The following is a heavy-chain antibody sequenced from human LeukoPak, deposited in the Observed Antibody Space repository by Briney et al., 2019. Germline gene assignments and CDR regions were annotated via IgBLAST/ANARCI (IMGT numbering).Heavy chain of an antibody. CDR1: GFTFSRNW. CDR2: IKQDGSEK. CDR3: ARVSVRGVLPPYFDY. V-gene: IGHV3-7*01. D-gene: IGHD3-10*01. J-gene: IGHJ4*02. Sequence: PGGSLRLSCAASGFTFSRNWMSWVRQAPGKGLEWVANIKQDGSEKYYVDSVKGRFTISRGNAKNSLYLQMNSLRAEDTAVYYCARVSVRGVLPPYFDYWGQGTLVTVSS.